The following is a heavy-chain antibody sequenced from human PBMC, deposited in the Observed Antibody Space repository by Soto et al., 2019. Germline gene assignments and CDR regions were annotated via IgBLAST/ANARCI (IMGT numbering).Heavy chain of an antibody. Sequence: SETLSLTCTVSGASLSDNYWSWIRQPPGKGLEWIGYIYDSGNTNYSPSLQSRVTMSVDRSKNQFSLALNSVTAADTAVYYCARYRRGTGWYYLDYWGQGTLVTVSS. V-gene: IGHV4-59*01. D-gene: IGHD6-19*01. CDR3: ARYRRGTGWYYLDY. CDR2: IYDSGNT. J-gene: IGHJ4*02. CDR1: GASLSDNY.